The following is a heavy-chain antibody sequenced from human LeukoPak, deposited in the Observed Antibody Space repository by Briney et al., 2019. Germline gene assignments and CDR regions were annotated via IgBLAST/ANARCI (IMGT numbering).Heavy chain of an antibody. V-gene: IGHV1-8*01. J-gene: IGHJ6*03. CDR2: MNPNSGNT. CDR3: AREAYIYRSGSPSDYYNYYMDV. Sequence: APVKVSCKASGYTFTSYDINWVRQAAGQGLEWMGWMNPNSGNTGYAQNFQGRVTMTRNTSISTAYMELSSLRSEDTAVYYCAREAYIYRSGSPSDYYNYYMDVWGKGTTVTVSS. CDR1: GYTFTSYD. D-gene: IGHD3-10*01.